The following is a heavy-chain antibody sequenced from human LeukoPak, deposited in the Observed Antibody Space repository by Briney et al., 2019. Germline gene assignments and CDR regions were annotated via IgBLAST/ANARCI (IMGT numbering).Heavy chain of an antibody. Sequence: GGSLRLSCAASGFTFSSYAMHWVRQAPGKGLEWVAVISGSGGSTYYADSVKGRFTISRDNSKNTLYLQMNSLRAEDTAVYYCAKTPTWLSPYDFWGGAWGQGTLVTVSS. CDR1: GFTFSSYA. CDR2: ISGSGGST. CDR3: AKTPTWLSPYDFWGGA. D-gene: IGHD3-3*01. J-gene: IGHJ5*02. V-gene: IGHV3-23*01.